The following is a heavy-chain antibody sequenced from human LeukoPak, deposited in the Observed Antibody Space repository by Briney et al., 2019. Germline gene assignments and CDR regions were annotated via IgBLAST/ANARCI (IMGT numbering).Heavy chain of an antibody. CDR2: ISAYNGNT. D-gene: IGHD6-19*01. J-gene: IGHJ4*02. CDR1: GYTFTSYG. Sequence: ASVKVSCKASGYTFTSYGISWVRQAPGQGLEWMGWISAYNGNTNYTQKLQGRVTMTTDTSTSTAYMELRSLRSDDTAVYYCASSHEQWLVRYYFDSSGQGTLVTVSS. CDR3: ASSHEQWLVRYYFDS. V-gene: IGHV1-18*01.